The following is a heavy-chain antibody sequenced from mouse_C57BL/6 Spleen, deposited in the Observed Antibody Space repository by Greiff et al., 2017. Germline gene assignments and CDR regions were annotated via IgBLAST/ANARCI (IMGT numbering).Heavy chain of an antibody. V-gene: IGHV1-55*01. CDR1: GYTFTSYW. CDR2: IYPGSGST. D-gene: IGHD2-5*01. Sequence: QVQLQQPGAELVKPGASVKMSCKASGYTFTSYWITWVKQRPGQGLEWIGDIYPGSGSTNYNEKFKGKATLTVDTSSSTAYMQLSSLTSEDSAVYYGASLAYYSNYYYAMDYWGQGTSVTVSS. CDR3: ASLAYYSNYYYAMDY. J-gene: IGHJ4*01.